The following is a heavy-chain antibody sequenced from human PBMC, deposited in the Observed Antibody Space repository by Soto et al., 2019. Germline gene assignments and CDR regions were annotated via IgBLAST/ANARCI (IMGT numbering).Heavy chain of an antibody. CDR1: GGSISSGGYC. CDR2: IYYSGST. V-gene: IGHV4-31*03. CDR3: ARVRHNWNSYYYYYMDV. Sequence: SETLSLTCTVSGGSISSGGYCWSWIRQHPGKGLEWIGYIYYSGSTYYNPSLKSRVTISVDTSKNQFSLKLSSVTAADTAVYYCARVRHNWNSYYYYYMDVWGKGTTVTVSS. D-gene: IGHD1-7*01. J-gene: IGHJ6*03.